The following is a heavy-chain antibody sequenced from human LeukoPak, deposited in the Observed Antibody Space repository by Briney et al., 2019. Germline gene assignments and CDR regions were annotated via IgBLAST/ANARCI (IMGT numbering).Heavy chain of an antibody. CDR3: ARDTIIVAAFDY. V-gene: IGHV3-30*04. Sequence: PGGSLRLSCAASGFTFSSYAIPWVRQAPGKGLEWVAVISNDGKNKYYADSVKGRFTISRDNSKNTLYLQVNSLRAEDTGVYYCARDTIIVAAFDYWGQGTLVTVSS. D-gene: IGHD5-12*01. CDR2: ISNDGKNK. J-gene: IGHJ4*02. CDR1: GFTFSSYA.